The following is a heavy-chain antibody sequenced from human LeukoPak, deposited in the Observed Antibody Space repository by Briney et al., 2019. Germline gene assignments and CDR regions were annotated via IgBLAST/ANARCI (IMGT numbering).Heavy chain of an antibody. CDR1: GFTISSYW. CDR2: IKQDGSEE. D-gene: IGHD2-15*01. J-gene: IGHJ4*02. Sequence: GGSLRLSCAASGFTISSYWMSWVRQAPGKGLEWVANIKQDGSEEYYVDSVKGRFTISRDNAKNSLYLQMNSLRAEDTAVYYCAGSGFDYWGQGTLVTVSS. CDR3: AGSGFDY. V-gene: IGHV3-7*01.